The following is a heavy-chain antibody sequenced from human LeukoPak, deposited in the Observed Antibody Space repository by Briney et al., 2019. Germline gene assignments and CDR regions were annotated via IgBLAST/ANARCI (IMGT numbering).Heavy chain of an antibody. J-gene: IGHJ4*02. CDR3: ARPCGSYYFCY. CDR2: IYPGHSGT. CDR1: GYIFTDYW. Sequence: GESLKISCTGSGYIFTDYWIAWVRQMPGKGLEWMGIIYPGHSGTRYSPSFQGQVTITADRSTNTAYLQWNSLEASDTAIYYCARPCGSYYFCYWGQGTLVTVSS. D-gene: IGHD1-26*01. V-gene: IGHV5-51*01.